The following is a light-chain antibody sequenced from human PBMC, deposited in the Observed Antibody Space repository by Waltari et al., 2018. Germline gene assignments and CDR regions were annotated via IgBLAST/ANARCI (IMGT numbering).Light chain of an antibody. CDR3: QQYNDCPRT. Sequence: ELVMTQSPATLSVSPGAIATLSCRASQGVSSNFAWYHQKPGQAPRLLIYQASTRPSGVPARFSGSGSGTEFTLIISSLQSEDFAAYYCQQYNDCPRTFGQGTKVEIK. CDR1: QGVSSN. J-gene: IGKJ1*01. V-gene: IGKV3-15*01. CDR2: QAS.